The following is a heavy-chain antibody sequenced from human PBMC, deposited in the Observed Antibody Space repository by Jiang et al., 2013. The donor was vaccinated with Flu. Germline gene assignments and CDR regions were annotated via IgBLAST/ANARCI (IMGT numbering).Heavy chain of an antibody. CDR1: GGTFSSYT. CDR2: IIPILGIA. J-gene: IGHJ5*02. D-gene: IGHD4-17*01. Sequence: GAEVKKPGSSVKVSCKASGGTFSSYTISWVRQAPGQGLEWMGRIIPILGIANYAQKFQGRVTITADKSTSTAYMELSSLRSEDTAVYYCAREGRNDYGDYADAYNWFDPWGQGTLVTVSS. CDR3: AREGRNDYGDYADAYNWFDP. V-gene: IGHV1-69*02.